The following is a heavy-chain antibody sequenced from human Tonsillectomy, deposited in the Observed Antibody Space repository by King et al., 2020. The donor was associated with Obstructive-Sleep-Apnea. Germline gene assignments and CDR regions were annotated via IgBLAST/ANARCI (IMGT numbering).Heavy chain of an antibody. Sequence: VQLVESGGGLVKPGGSLRLSCAASGFTFSSYSMNWVRQAPGEGLEWVSSISSSSTYIYYADSVKGRFTISRDNAKNSLYLQMNSLRAEDTAVYYCAGWYSSRGWYLDLWGRGTLVSVSS. CDR1: GFTFSSYS. V-gene: IGHV3-21*01. CDR3: AGWYSSRGWYLDL. D-gene: IGHD6-13*01. CDR2: ISSSSTYI. J-gene: IGHJ2*01.